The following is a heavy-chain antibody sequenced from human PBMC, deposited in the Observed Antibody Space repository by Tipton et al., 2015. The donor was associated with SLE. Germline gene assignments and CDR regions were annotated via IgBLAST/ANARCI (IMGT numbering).Heavy chain of an antibody. CDR2: ISAYNGNT. CDR3: ALSSVAATQAY. Sequence: QSGAEVKKPGTSVKVSCKASGYTFITYGISWVRQAPGQGLEWMGWISAYNGNTNYAQKLQGRVTMTTDTSTSTAYMELRSLRSDDTALDYCALSSVAATQAYWGQGTLVTVSS. V-gene: IGHV1-18*01. J-gene: IGHJ4*02. D-gene: IGHD6-13*01. CDR1: GYTFITYG.